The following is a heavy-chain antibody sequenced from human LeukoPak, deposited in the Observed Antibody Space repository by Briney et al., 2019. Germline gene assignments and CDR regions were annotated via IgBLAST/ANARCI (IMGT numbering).Heavy chain of an antibody. CDR3: ARVRGVHGDYVFDY. V-gene: IGHV3-53*01. CDR1: GFTVSSNY. D-gene: IGHD4-17*01. J-gene: IGHJ4*02. Sequence: PGGSLRLSCAAFGFTVSSNYMSWVRQAPGKGLEWVSVIYSGGSTYYADSVKGRFTISRDNSKNTLYLQMNSLRAEDTAVYYCARVRGVHGDYVFDYWGQGTLVTVSS. CDR2: IYSGGST.